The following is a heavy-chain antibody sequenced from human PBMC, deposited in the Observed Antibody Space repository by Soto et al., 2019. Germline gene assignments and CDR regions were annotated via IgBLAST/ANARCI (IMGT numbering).Heavy chain of an antibody. CDR2: IYSGGSK. Sequence: EVQLVESGGGLIQPGGSRKPSCAASGFTVSSNYMTWVPQAQGKGLEWVSVIYSGGSKYNADPVKGRFTISRDNSKNTLYLQMNSLRAEDTAVYYCARDRVESGYPEYFQHWGQGTLVTVSS. J-gene: IGHJ1*01. CDR3: ARDRVESGYPEYFQH. D-gene: IGHD3-22*01. V-gene: IGHV3-53*01. CDR1: GFTVSSNY.